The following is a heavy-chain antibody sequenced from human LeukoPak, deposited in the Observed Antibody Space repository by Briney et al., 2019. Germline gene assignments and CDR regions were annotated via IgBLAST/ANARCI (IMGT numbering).Heavy chain of an antibody. CDR2: MKEDGTEK. CDR3: ARDEQAPAAIGN. CDR1: GFSISNHW. D-gene: IGHD2-2*01. Sequence: GGSLRLSCVASGFSISNHWMSWVRQTPGKGLEWVATMKEDGTEKDYVDAVKGRFTISRDNALNSLYLQMSSLRAEDTAVYYCARDEQAPAAIGNWGQGTLVTVSS. J-gene: IGHJ4*02. V-gene: IGHV3-7*01.